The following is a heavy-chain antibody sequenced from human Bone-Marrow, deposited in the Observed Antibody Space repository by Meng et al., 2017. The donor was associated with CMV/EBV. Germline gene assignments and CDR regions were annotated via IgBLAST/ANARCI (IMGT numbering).Heavy chain of an antibody. V-gene: IGHV3-21*01. CDR3: ARDIRGYSSSWYWGVFDY. CDR2: ISSSSSYI. Sequence: GESLKISCAASGFTFSSYSMNWVRQAPGKGLEWVSSISSSSSYIYYADSVKGRFTISRDNAKNSLYLQMNSLRAEDTAVYYCARDIRGYSSSWYWGVFDYCGQGTLVTVSS. J-gene: IGHJ4*02. D-gene: IGHD6-13*01. CDR1: GFTFSSYS.